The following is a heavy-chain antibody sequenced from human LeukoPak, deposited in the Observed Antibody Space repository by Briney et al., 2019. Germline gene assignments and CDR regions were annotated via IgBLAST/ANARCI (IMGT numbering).Heavy chain of an antibody. CDR2: IYYSGSA. D-gene: IGHD1-26*01. J-gene: IGHJ5*02. CDR3: ARDHGYSGTYSWFDP. Sequence: SETLSLTCAVYGGFFSGYYWSWIRQPPGKGLEWIGYIYYSGSAYYNPSLKSRVTISVDTSKNQFSLKLSSVTAADTAVYYCARDHGYSGTYSWFDPWGQGTLVTVSS. CDR1: GGFFSGYY. V-gene: IGHV4-30-4*08.